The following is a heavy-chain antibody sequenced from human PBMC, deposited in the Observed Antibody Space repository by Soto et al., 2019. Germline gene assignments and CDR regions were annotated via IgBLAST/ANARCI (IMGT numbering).Heavy chain of an antibody. Sequence: QVQLQESGPGLVKPSETLSLTCTVSGGSVSSGSYYWSWIRQPPGKGLEWIGYIYYSGSTHYNPSLKRRVTISLATSKNQFSLKLSSVTAADTAVYYCAGSGAYWGQGTLVTVSS. J-gene: IGHJ4*02. CDR2: IYYSGST. CDR1: GGSVSSGSYY. D-gene: IGHD2-15*01. CDR3: AGSGAY. V-gene: IGHV4-61*01.